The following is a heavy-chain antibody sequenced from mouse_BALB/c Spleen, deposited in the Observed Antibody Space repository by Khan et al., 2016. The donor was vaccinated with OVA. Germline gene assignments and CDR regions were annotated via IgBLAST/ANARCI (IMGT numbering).Heavy chain of an antibody. CDR1: GFSLTNYG. J-gene: IGHJ4*01. CDR3: ARWFDGYSSLYAMDY. V-gene: IGHV2-6*02. D-gene: IGHD2-3*01. Sequence: QVQLKQSGPGLVAPSQSLSITCTVSGFSLTNYGVRWVRQPPGKGLEWLVVIWSDGSTNYNSVLKSRLSISKDNSKSQVFLKMNSLQTDDTAIYYCARWFDGYSSLYAMDYWGQGTSVTVSS. CDR2: IWSDGST.